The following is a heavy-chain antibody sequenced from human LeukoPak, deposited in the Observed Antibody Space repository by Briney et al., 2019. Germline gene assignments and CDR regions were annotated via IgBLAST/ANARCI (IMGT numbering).Heavy chain of an antibody. D-gene: IGHD6-6*01. V-gene: IGHV5-10-1*01. Sequence: GESLKISCKGSKYSFINYWITWVRQMPGKGLECMGTIDPSDSYINYSPSFQGHVTISADKSISTAYLQWGSLKASDTAMYFCARHLIGYSSSSWFDPWGQGTLVTVSS. J-gene: IGHJ5*02. CDR3: ARHLIGYSSSSWFDP. CDR2: IDPSDSYI. CDR1: KYSFINYW.